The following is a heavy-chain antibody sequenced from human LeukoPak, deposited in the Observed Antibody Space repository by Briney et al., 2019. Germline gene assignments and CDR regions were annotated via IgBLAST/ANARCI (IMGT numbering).Heavy chain of an antibody. CDR1: GYSISSGYY. V-gene: IGHV4-38-2*01. Sequence: SETLSLTCAVSGYSISSGYYWGWIWQPPGKGLEWIGSIYHSGSTYYNPSLKSRVTISVDTSKNQFSLKLSSVTAADTAVYYCARGHSGYDYGLFDYWGQGTLVTVSS. CDR2: IYHSGST. D-gene: IGHD5-12*01. CDR3: ARGHSGYDYGLFDY. J-gene: IGHJ4*02.